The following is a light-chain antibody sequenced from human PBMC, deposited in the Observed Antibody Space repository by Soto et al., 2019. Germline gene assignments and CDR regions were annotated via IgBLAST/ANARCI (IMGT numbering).Light chain of an antibody. CDR1: QSVGSS. V-gene: IGKV3-11*01. CDR3: QQRTNWPLT. J-gene: IGKJ4*01. Sequence: EIVLTQSPATLSLSPGERATLSCRASQSVGSSLAWYQQKPGQAPRLLIYDASTRATGIPARFSGSGSGTDFTLTIRSLEPEDFAVYYCQQRTNWPLTFGGGNKVDIK. CDR2: DAS.